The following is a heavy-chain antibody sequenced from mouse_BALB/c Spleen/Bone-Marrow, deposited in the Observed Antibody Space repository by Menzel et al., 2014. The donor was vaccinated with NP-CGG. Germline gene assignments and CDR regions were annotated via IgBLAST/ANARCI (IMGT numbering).Heavy chain of an antibody. CDR3: ARRAGTGFAY. CDR2: IYWDDDK. CDR1: GFSLSTSGMG. Sequence: QVTLKVCGPGILQPSQTLSLTCSFSGFSLSTSGMGVSWIRQPSGKGLEWLAHIYWDDDKRYNPSLKSRLTISKDTSSDQVFLKITSVDTSDTATYYCARRAGTGFAYWGQGTLVTVSA. D-gene: IGHD3-3*01. V-gene: IGHV8-12*01. J-gene: IGHJ3*01.